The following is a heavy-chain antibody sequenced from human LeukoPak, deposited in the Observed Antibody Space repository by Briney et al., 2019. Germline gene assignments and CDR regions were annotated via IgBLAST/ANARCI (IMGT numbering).Heavy chain of an antibody. Sequence: SETLSLTCTVSGGSISSYYWSWIRQPPGKGLEWIGEINHSGSTNYNPSLKSRVTISVDTSKNQFSLKLSSVTAADTAVYYCARGSIAAAGTDFDYWGQGTLVTVSS. V-gene: IGHV4-34*01. CDR2: INHSGST. CDR3: ARGSIAAAGTDFDY. J-gene: IGHJ4*02. D-gene: IGHD6-13*01. CDR1: GGSISSYY.